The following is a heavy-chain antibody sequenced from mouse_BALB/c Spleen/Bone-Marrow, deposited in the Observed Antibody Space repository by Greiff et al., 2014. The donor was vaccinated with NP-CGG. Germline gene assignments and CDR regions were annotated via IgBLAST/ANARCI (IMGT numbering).Heavy chain of an antibody. CDR2: ISNGGGST. V-gene: IGHV5-12-2*01. D-gene: IGHD1-1*01. J-gene: IGHJ3*01. CDR1: GFTFSSYT. CDR3: ARGIYYYGSSCAY. Sequence: LQQSGGGLVQPGGSLKLSCAASGFTFSSYTMSWVRQTPEKRLEWVAYISNGGGSTYYPDTVKGRFTISRDNAKNTLYLQMSSLKSEGTAMYYCARGIYYYGSSCAYWGQGTLVTVSA.